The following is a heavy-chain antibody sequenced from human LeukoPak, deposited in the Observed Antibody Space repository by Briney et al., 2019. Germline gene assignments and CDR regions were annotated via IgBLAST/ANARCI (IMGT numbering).Heavy chain of an antibody. Sequence: GGSLRLSCAASGFTFSNYWMSWVRQAPGKGLEWVATIKQDGSEKYYVDSVKGRFTVSRDNARNSLYLLMNSLGAEDTAMYYCARLSGETTIFDYWGQGTLVTVSS. CDR1: GFTFSNYW. CDR2: IKQDGSEK. J-gene: IGHJ4*02. D-gene: IGHD5-12*01. CDR3: ARLSGETTIFDY. V-gene: IGHV3-7*01.